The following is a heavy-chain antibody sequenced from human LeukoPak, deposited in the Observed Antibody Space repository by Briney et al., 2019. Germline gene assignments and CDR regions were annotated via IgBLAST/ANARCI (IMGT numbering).Heavy chain of an antibody. CDR3: VRRDSSGLYDH. V-gene: IGHV3-64D*06. Sequence: GGSLRLSCSASGFTLSNYVMHWVRQAPGKGPECVSGISTAGGTTNYADPVKDRFTVSRDNSKNTLYLQMTRLTTDDTAVYYCVRRDSSGLYDHWGQGTLVTVSS. CDR1: GFTLSNYV. J-gene: IGHJ5*02. CDR2: ISTAGGTT. D-gene: IGHD6-19*01.